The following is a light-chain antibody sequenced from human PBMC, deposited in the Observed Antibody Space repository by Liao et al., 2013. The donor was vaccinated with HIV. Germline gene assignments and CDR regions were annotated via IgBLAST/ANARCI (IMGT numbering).Light chain of an antibody. J-gene: IGLJ3*02. V-gene: IGLV3-21*04. CDR2: QDS. Sequence: SYVLTQPPSVSVAPGKTARITCGGNNIGGKSVRWYQQKPGQSPVLVIYQDSKRPSGIPERFSGSNSGNTATLTISGTQAMDEADYYCQVWDSSSDQGVFGGGTKLTVL. CDR3: QVWDSSSDQGV. CDR1: NIGGKS.